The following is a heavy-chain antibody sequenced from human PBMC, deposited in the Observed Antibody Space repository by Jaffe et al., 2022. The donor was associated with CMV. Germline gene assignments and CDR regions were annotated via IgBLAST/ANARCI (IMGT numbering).Heavy chain of an antibody. Sequence: EVQLVESGGGLVKPGGSLRLSCAASGFFFSSYSMNWVRQAPGKGLEWVSSISSSSTNIYYADSVKGRFTVSRDNAENSLYLHMNSLRAEDTAVYYCASRGRESAGHHWGQGTLVTVSS. V-gene: IGHV3-21*02. J-gene: IGHJ4*02. D-gene: IGHD6-13*01. CDR3: ASRGRESAGHH. CDR2: ISSSSTNI. CDR1: GFFFSSYS.